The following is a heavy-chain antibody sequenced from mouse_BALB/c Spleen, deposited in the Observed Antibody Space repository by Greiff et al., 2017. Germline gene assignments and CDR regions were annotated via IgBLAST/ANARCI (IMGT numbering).Heavy chain of an antibody. CDR1: GDSITSGY. CDR2: ISYSGST. CDR3: ARSYYYGSSYRDY. Sequence: EVMLVESGPSLVKPSQTLSLTCSVTGDSITSGYWNWIRKFPGNKLEYMGYISYSGSTYYNPSLKSRISITRDTSKNQYYLQLNSVTTEDTATYDCARSYYYGSSYRDYWGQGTTLTVSS. V-gene: IGHV3-8*02. D-gene: IGHD1-1*01. J-gene: IGHJ2*01.